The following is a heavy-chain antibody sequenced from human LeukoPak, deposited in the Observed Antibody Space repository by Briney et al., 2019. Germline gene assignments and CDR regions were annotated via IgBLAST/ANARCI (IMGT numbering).Heavy chain of an antibody. Sequence: GGSLRLSCAASGFTFSNYWMNWVREAPGRGLEWVANIKQDGSAKYYVDSVKGRFTISRDNAKNSLYLQMNSLGAEDTAVYYCARTIREQWLTIDYWGQGTLVTFSS. CDR2: IKQDGSAK. J-gene: IGHJ4*02. D-gene: IGHD6-19*01. V-gene: IGHV3-7*04. CDR1: GFTFSNYW. CDR3: ARTIREQWLTIDY.